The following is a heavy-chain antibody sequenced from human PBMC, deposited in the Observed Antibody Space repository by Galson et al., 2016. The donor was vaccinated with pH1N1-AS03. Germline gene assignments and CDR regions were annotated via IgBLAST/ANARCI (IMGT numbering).Heavy chain of an antibody. CDR2: INADSGVT. D-gene: IGHD2-2*01. V-gene: IGHV1-2*04. J-gene: IGHJ6*02. Sequence: SVKVSCKASGYIFTGFYVHWVRQAPGQGLEWMGWINADSGVTNYAQKFEAWVTMTRDTSVSTAYMELYGLKSDDTTVYYCARDPRGPCTSATCPTTYYFGMDVWGQGTTVIVSS. CDR1: GYIFTGFY. CDR3: ARDPRGPCTSATCPTTYYFGMDV.